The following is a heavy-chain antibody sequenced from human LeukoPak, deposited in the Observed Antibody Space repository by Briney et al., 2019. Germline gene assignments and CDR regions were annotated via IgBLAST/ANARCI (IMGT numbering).Heavy chain of an antibody. CDR3: ASTRIVSYVGFFDS. J-gene: IGHJ4*02. CDR2: IYSGGST. D-gene: IGHD3-22*01. V-gene: IGHV3-53*01. Sequence: AGGSLRLSCAASGFTFSNYNMNWVRQAPGKGLEWVSVIYSGGSTNYADSVKGRFTISRDDSKNTLHLQMNSLRAEDTAVYYCASTRIVSYVGFFDSWGQGTLVTVSS. CDR1: GFTFSNYN.